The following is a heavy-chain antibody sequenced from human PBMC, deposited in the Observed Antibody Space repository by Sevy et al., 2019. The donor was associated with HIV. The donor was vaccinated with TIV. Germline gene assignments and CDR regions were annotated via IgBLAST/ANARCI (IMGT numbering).Heavy chain of an antibody. CDR1: GGSISSYY. D-gene: IGHD5-18*01. Sequence: SETLSLTCTVSGGSISSYYWSWIRQPAGKGLEWIGRIYTSGSTNYNPSLKSRVTMSVDTSKNQFSLKLSSVTAADTAVYYCARDREGWSSYGPWAFDIWGQGTMVTVSS. V-gene: IGHV4-4*07. CDR3: ARDREGWSSYGPWAFDI. J-gene: IGHJ3*02. CDR2: IYTSGST.